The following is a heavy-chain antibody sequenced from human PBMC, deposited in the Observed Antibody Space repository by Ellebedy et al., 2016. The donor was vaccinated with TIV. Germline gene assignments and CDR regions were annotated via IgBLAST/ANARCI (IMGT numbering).Heavy chain of an antibody. CDR3: ARDGGSSLTNYYYYGMDV. CDR2: IIPIFGTA. CDR1: GGTFSSYA. Sequence: SVKVSXXASGGTFSSYAISWVRQAPGQGLEWMGGIIPIFGTANYAQKFQGRVTITADESTSTAYMELSSLRSEDTAVYYCARDGGSSLTNYYYYGMDVWGQGTTVTVSS. J-gene: IGHJ6*02. D-gene: IGHD1-26*01. V-gene: IGHV1-69*13.